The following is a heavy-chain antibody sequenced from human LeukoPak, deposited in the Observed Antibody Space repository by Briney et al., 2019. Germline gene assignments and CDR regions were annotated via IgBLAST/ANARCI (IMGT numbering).Heavy chain of an antibody. Sequence: GRSLRLCCAASAFTFSSYAMHWVRQAPGKGLEWVAVISYDGSNKYYADSVKGRFTISRDNSKNTLYLQMNSLRAEDTAVYYFAPLPLLWGGGSLDYWGQGTLVTVSS. CDR1: AFTFSSYA. J-gene: IGHJ4*02. V-gene: IGHV3-30*08. CDR2: ISYDGSNK. CDR3: APLPLLWGGGSLDY. D-gene: IGHD3-16*01.